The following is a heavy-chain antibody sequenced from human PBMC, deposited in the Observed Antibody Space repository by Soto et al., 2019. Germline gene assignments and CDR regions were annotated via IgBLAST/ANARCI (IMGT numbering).Heavy chain of an antibody. CDR2: IYPGDSDT. CDR1: GYSFTSYW. Sequence: PGESLKISCKGSGYSFTSYWIGWVRQMPGKGLEWMGVIYPGDSDTRYSPSFQGQVTISADKSISTAYLQWSSLKASDTAMYYCAAGNVVSDYGMDVWGQGTTVTVSS. D-gene: IGHD2-15*01. V-gene: IGHV5-51*01. J-gene: IGHJ6*02. CDR3: AAGNVVSDYGMDV.